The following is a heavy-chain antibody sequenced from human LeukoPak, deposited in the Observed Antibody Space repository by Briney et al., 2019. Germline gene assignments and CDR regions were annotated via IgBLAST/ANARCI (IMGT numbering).Heavy chain of an antibody. V-gene: IGHV4-30-2*01. CDR1: GGSISSGGYY. J-gene: IGHJ4*02. CDR2: IYHSGST. D-gene: IGHD4-23*01. CDR3: AREGYGGNSELDY. Sequence: PSQTLSLTCTVSGGSISSGGYYWSWIRQPPGKGLEWIGYIYHSGSTYYNPSLKSRVTISVDRSKNQFSLKLSSVTAADTAVYYCAREGYGGNSELDYWGQGTLVTVSS.